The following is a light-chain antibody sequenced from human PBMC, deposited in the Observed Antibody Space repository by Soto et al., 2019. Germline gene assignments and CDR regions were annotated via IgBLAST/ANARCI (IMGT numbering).Light chain of an antibody. J-gene: IGLJ2*01. Sequence: QAVVTQPASVSGSPGQSVTISCSGSDIGRYNLVSWYQQHPGRAPKLMIYEDTERPSGVSSRFSGSKSGNTASLTISGLQTEDEADYYCCSYAGSITFVLFGGGTKLTVL. CDR2: EDT. CDR1: SDIGRYNL. V-gene: IGLV2-23*02. CDR3: CSYAGSITFVL.